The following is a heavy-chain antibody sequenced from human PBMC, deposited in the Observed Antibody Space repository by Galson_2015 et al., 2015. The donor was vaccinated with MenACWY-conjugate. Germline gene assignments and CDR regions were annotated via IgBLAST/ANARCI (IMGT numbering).Heavy chain of an antibody. V-gene: IGHV5-51*01. CDR3: ARHPPGGRGMDV. J-gene: IGHJ6*02. D-gene: IGHD1-26*01. Sequence: QSGAEVKKPGESLKISCKGSGYSFSTYWIAWVRQLPGKGLEWMGLISPGDSHTRYNPAFQGQVTISADKSISTAYLQWNSLQASDTAMYYCARHPPGGRGMDVWGQGTTVTVSS. CDR2: ISPGDSHT. CDR1: GYSFSTYW.